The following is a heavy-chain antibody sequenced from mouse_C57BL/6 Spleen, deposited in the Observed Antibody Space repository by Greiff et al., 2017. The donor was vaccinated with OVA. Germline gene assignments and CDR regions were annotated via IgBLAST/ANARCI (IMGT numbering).Heavy chain of an antibody. CDR1: GYTFTSYW. D-gene: IGHD1-1*01. Sequence: QVQLKESGAELVRPGSSVKLSCKASGYTFTSYWMHWVKQRPIQGLEWIGNIDPSDSETHYNQKFKDKATLTVDKSSSTAYMQLSSLTSEDSAVYYCAREFITTVGYAMDYWGQGTSVTVSS. CDR3: AREFITTVGYAMDY. J-gene: IGHJ4*01. CDR2: IDPSDSET. V-gene: IGHV1-52*01.